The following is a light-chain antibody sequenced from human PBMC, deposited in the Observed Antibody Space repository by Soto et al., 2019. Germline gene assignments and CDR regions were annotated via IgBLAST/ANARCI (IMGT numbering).Light chain of an antibody. Sequence: IQMTQSPSSLSASVGDRVTITCQASQDVSNYLNWYQQKLGKAPKLLIYDASNLETGVPSRFSGSGSGTYFSFTISSLQPEDFATYYCQQYINLITFGQGARLEI. J-gene: IGKJ5*01. V-gene: IGKV1-33*01. CDR3: QQYINLIT. CDR2: DAS. CDR1: QDVSNY.